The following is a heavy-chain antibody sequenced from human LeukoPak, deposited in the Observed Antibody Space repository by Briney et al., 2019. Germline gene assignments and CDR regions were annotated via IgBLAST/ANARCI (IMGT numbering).Heavy chain of an antibody. D-gene: IGHD6-13*01. CDR2: ISAYNGNT. J-gene: IGHJ4*02. Sequence: GASVTVSFKASGYTFTSYGISWVRQAPGQGLEWMGWISAYNGNTNYAQKLQGRVTMTTDTSTSTAYMELRSLRSDDTAVYYCARGGSSWYQYYFDYWGQGTLVTVSS. V-gene: IGHV1-18*01. CDR1: GYTFTSYG. CDR3: ARGGSSWYQYYFDY.